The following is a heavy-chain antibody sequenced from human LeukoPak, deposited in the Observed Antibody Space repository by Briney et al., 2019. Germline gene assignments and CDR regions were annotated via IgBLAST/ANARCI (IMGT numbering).Heavy chain of an antibody. CDR1: GGTFSGYA. CDR2: IIPIFGTA. CDR3: ARLTAMVTDFDY. V-gene: IGHV1-69*13. D-gene: IGHD5-18*01. Sequence: SVKVSCKASGGTFSGYAISWVRQAPGQGLEWMGGIIPIFGTANYAQKFQGRVTITADESTSTAYMELSSLRSEDTAVYYCARLTAMVTDFDYWGQGTLVTVSS. J-gene: IGHJ4*02.